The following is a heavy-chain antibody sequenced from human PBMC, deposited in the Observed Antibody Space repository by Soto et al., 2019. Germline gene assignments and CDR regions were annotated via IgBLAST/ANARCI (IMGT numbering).Heavy chain of an antibody. V-gene: IGHV4-34*01. CDR1: GGSFSGYY. CDR3: ARGREQWLVDAFDI. J-gene: IGHJ3*02. D-gene: IGHD6-19*01. CDR2: VNPTGST. Sequence: PSETLSLTGAVYGGSFSGYYWSWIRQPPGKGLEWIGEVNPTGSTKYDPSLKSRVTISVDTSKNQFSLNLNSVTAADTALYYCARGREQWLVDAFDIWGQGTMVTV.